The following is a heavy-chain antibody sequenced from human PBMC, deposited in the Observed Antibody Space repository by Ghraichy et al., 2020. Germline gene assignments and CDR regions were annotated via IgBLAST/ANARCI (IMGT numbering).Heavy chain of an antibody. CDR3: ARSSFGTTFSYYYGMDV. CDR1: GGSISSYY. D-gene: IGHD2/OR15-2a*01. V-gene: IGHV4-59*08. CDR2: IYYSGST. Sequence: SQTLSLTCTVSGGSISSYYWSWIRQPPGKGLEWIGYIYYSGSTNYNPSLKSRVTISVDTSKNQFSLKLSSVTAADTAMYYCARSSFGTTFSYYYGMDVWGQGTTVTVSS. J-gene: IGHJ6*02.